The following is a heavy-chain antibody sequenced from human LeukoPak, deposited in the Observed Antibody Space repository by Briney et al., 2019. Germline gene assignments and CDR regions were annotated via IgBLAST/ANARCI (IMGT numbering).Heavy chain of an antibody. Sequence: ASVKVSCKVSGYTLTELSMHWVRQAPGKGLEWMGGFDPEDGETIYAQKFQGRVTMTRNTSISTAYMELSSLRSEDTAVYYCASLVSSGWFYYYGMDVWGQGTTVTVSS. V-gene: IGHV1-24*01. CDR3: ASLVSSGWFYYYGMDV. CDR1: GYTLTELS. D-gene: IGHD6-19*01. CDR2: FDPEDGET. J-gene: IGHJ6*02.